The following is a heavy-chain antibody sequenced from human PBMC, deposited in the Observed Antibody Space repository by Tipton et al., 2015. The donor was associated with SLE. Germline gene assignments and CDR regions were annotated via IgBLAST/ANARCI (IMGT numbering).Heavy chain of an antibody. Sequence: SLRLSCAASGFTFSRFVMHWVRQAPGKGLEWVSGISGSGGSTYYADSVKGWFTISRDNSKKTLYLQMNSLRAGDTAVYYCAKGSYYYGSGSYLNWFDPWGQGTLVTVSS. V-gene: IGHV3-23*01. CDR3: AKGSYYYGSGSYLNWFDP. CDR1: GFTFSRFV. CDR2: ISGSGGST. D-gene: IGHD3-10*01. J-gene: IGHJ5*02.